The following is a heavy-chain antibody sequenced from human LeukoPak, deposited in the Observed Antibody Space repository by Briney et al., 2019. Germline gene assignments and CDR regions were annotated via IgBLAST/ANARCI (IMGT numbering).Heavy chain of an antibody. D-gene: IGHD6-19*01. Sequence: GGSLRLSCAASGFTFSSYTMNWVRQAPGKGLEWVSSISSSSSYIYFADSVKGRLTSSRDNAKNSLYLQMNSLRAEDTAVYYCARDRDGSGWHDYWGQGTLVTVSS. CDR1: GFTFSSYT. CDR2: ISSSSSYI. CDR3: ARDRDGSGWHDY. V-gene: IGHV3-21*01. J-gene: IGHJ4*02.